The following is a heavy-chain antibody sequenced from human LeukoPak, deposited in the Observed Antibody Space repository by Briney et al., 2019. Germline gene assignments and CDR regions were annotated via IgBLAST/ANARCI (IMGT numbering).Heavy chain of an antibody. J-gene: IGHJ6*03. Sequence: PSETLSLTCTVSGGSISSSSYYWGWIRQPPGKGLEWIGSIYYSGSTYYNPSLKSRVTISVDTSKNQFSLKLSSVTAADTAVYYCARHGVGSSSQYYYYYYMDVWGKGTTVTVSS. CDR1: GGSISSSSYY. D-gene: IGHD6-13*01. CDR3: ARHGVGSSSQYYYYYYMDV. CDR2: IYYSGST. V-gene: IGHV4-39*01.